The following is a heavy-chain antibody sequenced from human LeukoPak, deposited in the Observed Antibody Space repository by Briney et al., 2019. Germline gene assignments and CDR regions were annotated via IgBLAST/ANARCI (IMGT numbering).Heavy chain of an antibody. Sequence: GGSLRLSCTASGFTFGDYAMSWVRQAPGKGLEWVGFIRSKAYGGTTEYAASVKGRFTISRDDSISIVYLQMNNLKTEDTAVYYCTRVQLIDYYYSSMDVWGQGTTVTVSS. V-gene: IGHV3-49*04. D-gene: IGHD6-13*01. J-gene: IGHJ6*02. CDR1: GFTFGDYA. CDR3: TRVQLIDYYYSSMDV. CDR2: IRSKAYGGTT.